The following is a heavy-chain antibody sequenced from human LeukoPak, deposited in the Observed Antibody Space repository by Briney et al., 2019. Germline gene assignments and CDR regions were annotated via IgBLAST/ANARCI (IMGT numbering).Heavy chain of an antibody. Sequence: GGSLRLSCAASGFTFSSYGMSWVRQAPGKGLEWVSAISGSGGSTYYADSVKGRFTISRDNSKNTLYLQMNSLRAEDTAVYYCAKERRVRGVITSFDYWGQGTLVTVSS. D-gene: IGHD3-10*01. J-gene: IGHJ4*02. CDR2: ISGSGGST. CDR1: GFTFSSYG. V-gene: IGHV3-23*01. CDR3: AKERRVRGVITSFDY.